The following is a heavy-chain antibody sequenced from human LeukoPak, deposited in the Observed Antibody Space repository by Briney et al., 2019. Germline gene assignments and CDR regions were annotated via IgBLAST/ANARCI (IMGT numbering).Heavy chain of an antibody. CDR1: GYTFTSYD. Sequence: ASVKVSCKASGYTFTSYDINWVRQATGQGLEWMGWMNPNSGNTGYAQKFQGRVTMTRNTSISTAYMELSSLRSEDTAVYYCARGLVVVVVAATRGRPMDVWGQGTTVTVSS. D-gene: IGHD2-15*01. CDR3: ARGLVVVVVAATRGRPMDV. J-gene: IGHJ6*02. V-gene: IGHV1-8*01. CDR2: MNPNSGNT.